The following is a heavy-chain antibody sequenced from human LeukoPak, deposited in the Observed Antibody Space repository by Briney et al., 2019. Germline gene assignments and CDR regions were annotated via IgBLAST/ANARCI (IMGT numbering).Heavy chain of an antibody. CDR2: ISAYNGNT. J-gene: IGHJ5*02. CDR3: ARDRIYGWYPSWWFDP. V-gene: IGHV1-18*01. D-gene: IGHD6-19*01. CDR1: GYTFTSYG. Sequence: ASVKVSCKASGYTFTSYGISWVRQAPGQGLEWMGWISAYNGNTNYAQKLQGRVTMTTDTSTSTAYMELRSLRSDDTAVYYCARDRIYGWYPSWWFDPWGQGTQVTVSS.